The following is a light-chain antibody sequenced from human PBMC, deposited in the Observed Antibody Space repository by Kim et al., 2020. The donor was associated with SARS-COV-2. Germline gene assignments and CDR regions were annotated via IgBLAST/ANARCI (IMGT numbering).Light chain of an antibody. CDR1: SSNIGTNT. Sequence: GQTVTISCSGSSSNIGTNTVSWYRQLPGTAPNLVIYNDNRRSSGVPDRFSASKSGNSASLAISGLQSDDEADYYCATTDDSLNGVVFGGGTQLTVL. J-gene: IGLJ3*02. CDR3: ATTDDSLNGVV. CDR2: NDN. V-gene: IGLV1-44*01.